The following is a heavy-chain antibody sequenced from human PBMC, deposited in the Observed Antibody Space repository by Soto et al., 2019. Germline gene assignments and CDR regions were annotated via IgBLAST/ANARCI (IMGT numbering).Heavy chain of an antibody. CDR3: ATHESLQVPWAGNEN. CDR1: GDSISSTIYY. Sequence: QLQLQESGPGLVKPSETLSLTCSVSGDSISSTIYYWGWIRQPPGKGLEWIGSMHSSGSTYYNPSLKTRVTISVETTKTQFSLQLSSVTAADTAVYYCATHESLQVPWAGNENWGQGTLVTVSS. J-gene: IGHJ4*02. D-gene: IGHD1-1*01. V-gene: IGHV4-39*01. CDR2: MHSSGST.